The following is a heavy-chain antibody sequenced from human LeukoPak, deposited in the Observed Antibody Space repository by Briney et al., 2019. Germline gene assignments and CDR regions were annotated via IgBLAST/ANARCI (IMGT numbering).Heavy chain of an antibody. CDR3: ARELNMIVVGPFFWFDP. Sequence: ASVKVSCKASGYTFTSYGISWVRQAPGQGLEWMGWISAYNGNTNYAQKLQGRVTMTTDTSTSTAYMELRSLRSDDTAVYYCARELNMIVVGPFFWFDPWGQGTLVTVSS. CDR2: ISAYNGNT. D-gene: IGHD3-22*01. J-gene: IGHJ5*02. V-gene: IGHV1-18*01. CDR1: GYTFTSYG.